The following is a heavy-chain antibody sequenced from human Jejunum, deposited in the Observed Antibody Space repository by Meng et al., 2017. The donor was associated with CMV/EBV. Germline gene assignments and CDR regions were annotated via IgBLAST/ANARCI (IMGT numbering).Heavy chain of an antibody. Sequence: ISSGYCWGWIRQPPGKGLEWIGSFYHSGSTYYSPSLQSRVTISVDTSKNHFSLKLTSVAAADTAVYYCARERDMYNWNDGSTFDIWGQGATVTVSS. J-gene: IGHJ3*02. D-gene: IGHD1-1*01. CDR1: ISSGYC. CDR3: ARERDMYNWNDGSTFDI. V-gene: IGHV4-38-2*02. CDR2: FYHSGST.